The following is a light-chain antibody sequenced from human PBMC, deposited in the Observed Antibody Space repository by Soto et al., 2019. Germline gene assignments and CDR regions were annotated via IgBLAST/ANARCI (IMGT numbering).Light chain of an antibody. CDR1: SSNIGSNT. Sequence: QSVLTQPPSASGTPGQRVTISCSGSSSNIGSNTVNWYQQLPGTAPKLLIYNNHQGPSGVPDRFSGSKSGTSASLAISGLQSEDEADYYCAAWDDSLNGPVFGGGTQLTVL. J-gene: IGLJ3*02. CDR3: AAWDDSLNGPV. V-gene: IGLV1-44*01. CDR2: NNH.